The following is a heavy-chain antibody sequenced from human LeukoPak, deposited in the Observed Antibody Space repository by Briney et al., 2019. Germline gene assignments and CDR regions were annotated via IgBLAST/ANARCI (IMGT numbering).Heavy chain of an antibody. V-gene: IGHV6-1*01. CDR3: AREGYSYGYRYWYFDL. D-gene: IGHD5-18*01. CDR1: GXSXXSNSVA. Sequence: SQTLSLTCAISGXSXXSNSVAWNWIRXXXXXXXEWLGXXXXRSKWYNDYADSVKSRITVNADTSKNHFSLQLNPVTPEDTAVYYCAREGYSYGYRYWYFDLWGRGTLVTVSS. CDR2: XXXRSKWYN. J-gene: IGHJ2*01.